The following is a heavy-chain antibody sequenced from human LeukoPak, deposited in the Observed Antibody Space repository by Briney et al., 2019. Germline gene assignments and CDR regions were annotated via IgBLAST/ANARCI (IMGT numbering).Heavy chain of an antibody. J-gene: IGHJ4*02. V-gene: IGHV1-18*01. CDR2: ISAYNGNT. CDR1: KNTFTGKG. CDR3: ARWLYSGSYGHGYFDY. Sequence: CTASKNTFTGKGVNLGGHAIRKKLKWMGWISAYNGNTNYAQKLQGRVTMTTDTSTSTAYMELRSLRSDDTAVYYCARWLYSGSYGHGYFDYWGQGTLVTVSS. D-gene: IGHD3-10*01.